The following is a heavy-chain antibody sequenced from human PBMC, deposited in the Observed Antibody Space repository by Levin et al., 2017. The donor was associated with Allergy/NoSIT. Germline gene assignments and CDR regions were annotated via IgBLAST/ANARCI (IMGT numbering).Heavy chain of an antibody. V-gene: IGHV1-8*01. CDR3: ARGTSVAGTSDFDY. Sequence: PGASVKVSCKASGYTFTSYDINWVRQATGQGLEWMGWMNPNSGNTGYAQKFQGRVTMTRNTSISTAYMELSSLRSEDTAVYYCARGTSVAGTSDFDYWGQGTLVTVSS. D-gene: IGHD6-19*01. CDR1: GYTFTSYD. CDR2: MNPNSGNT. J-gene: IGHJ4*02.